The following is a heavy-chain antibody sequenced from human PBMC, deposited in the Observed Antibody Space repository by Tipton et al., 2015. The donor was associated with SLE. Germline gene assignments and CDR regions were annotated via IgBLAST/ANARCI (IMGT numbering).Heavy chain of an antibody. CDR3: ASPLPAMAHFDY. CDR2: INHSGST. V-gene: IGHV4-34*01. D-gene: IGHD2-2*01. J-gene: IGHJ4*02. Sequence: WSWIRQPPGKGLEWIGEINHSGSTNYNPSLKSRVTISVDTSKNQFSLKLSSVTAADTAVYYCASPLPAMAHFDYWGQGTLVTVSS.